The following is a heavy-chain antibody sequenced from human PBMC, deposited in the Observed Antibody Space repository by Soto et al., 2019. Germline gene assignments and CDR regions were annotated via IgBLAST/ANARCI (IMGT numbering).Heavy chain of an antibody. CDR2: ISIYNGNT. J-gene: IGHJ6*02. CDR1: GYTFTSYG. Sequence: QVQLVQSGAEVNKPGASVKVSCKASGYTFTSYGISWVRQAPGQGLEWMGWISIYNGNTNYAQKLQGRVTMTTDTSTSTAYMELRSLRSDDTAVYYCARDVRSHDYGHYYYGMDVWGQGTTVTDS. V-gene: IGHV1-18*01. CDR3: ARDVRSHDYGHYYYGMDV. D-gene: IGHD4-17*01.